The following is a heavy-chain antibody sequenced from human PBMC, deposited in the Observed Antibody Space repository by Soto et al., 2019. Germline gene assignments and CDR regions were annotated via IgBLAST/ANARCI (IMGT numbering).Heavy chain of an antibody. CDR1: RVAFSKFI. Sequence: QAQLEQSGGEVKKPGSSVKVSCKASRVAFSKFIVTWVRQAPGVGLEWVGGIIPVFGTANYAQKFQGRVTSTADESTSTSYMEVNNLRSEDTAVYYCAKVRYSSPMGYYYGMDVWGQGTTDTVSS. CDR2: IIPVFGTA. V-gene: IGHV1-69*01. J-gene: IGHJ6*02. D-gene: IGHD2-2*01. CDR3: AKVRYSSPMGYYYGMDV.